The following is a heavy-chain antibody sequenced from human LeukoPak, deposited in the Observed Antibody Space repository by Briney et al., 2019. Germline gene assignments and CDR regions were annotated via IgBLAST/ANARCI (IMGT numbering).Heavy chain of an antibody. V-gene: IGHV4-59*01. CDR2: IYYSGST. D-gene: IGHD2-15*01. CDR1: GDSISSYY. J-gene: IGHJ4*02. CDR3: ARERCSGGSCYLGGVLRGYFDS. Sequence: SETLSLTCTVSGDSISSYYWSWIRQPPGKGLEWIGYIYYSGSTNYNPSLKSRVTISVDTSKNQFSLKLSSVTAADTAVYYCARERCSGGSCYLGGVLRGYFDSWGRGTLVTVSS.